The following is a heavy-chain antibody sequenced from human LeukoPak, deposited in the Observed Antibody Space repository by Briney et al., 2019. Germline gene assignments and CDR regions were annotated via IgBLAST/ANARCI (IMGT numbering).Heavy chain of an antibody. CDR2: ISGSGGST. CDR3: ANASVYDILTGYYTPYYFDY. V-gene: IGHV3-23*01. CDR1: GFTFSSYA. D-gene: IGHD3-9*01. Sequence: PGGSLRLSCAASGFTFSSYAMSWVRQAPGKGLEWVSAISGSGGSTYYADSVKGRFTISRDNSKNTLYLQMNSLRAEDTAVYYCANASVYDILTGYYTPYYFDYWGQGTLVTVSS. J-gene: IGHJ4*02.